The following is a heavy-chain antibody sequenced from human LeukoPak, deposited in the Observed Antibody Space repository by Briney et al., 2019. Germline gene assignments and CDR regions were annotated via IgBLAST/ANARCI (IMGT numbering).Heavy chain of an antibody. CDR1: GFTFSSYA. D-gene: IGHD4/OR15-4a*01. J-gene: IGHJ4*02. CDR2: ISGSGGST. Sequence: GGSLRLSCAASGFTFSSYAMSWVRQAPGKGLEWVSTISGSGGSTYYAGSVKGRFTISRDNSKNTLYLQMNSLRAEDTAVYYCAKVLSPNYYFDYWGQGTLVTVSS. CDR3: AKVLSPNYYFDY. V-gene: IGHV3-23*01.